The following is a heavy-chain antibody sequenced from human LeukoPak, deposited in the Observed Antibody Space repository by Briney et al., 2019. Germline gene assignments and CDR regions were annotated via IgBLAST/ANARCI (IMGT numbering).Heavy chain of an antibody. J-gene: IGHJ4*02. CDR2: IYTSGST. CDR1: GGSISSYY. Sequence: PSETLSLTCTVSGGSISSYYWSWIRQPAGKGLEWIGRIYTSGSTNYNPSLKSRVTMSVDTSKNQFSLKLSSVTAADTAVYYCAKAPVRSCSGASCYPFDFWGQGTLVTVSS. CDR3: AKAPVRSCSGASCYPFDF. V-gene: IGHV4-4*07. D-gene: IGHD2-2*01.